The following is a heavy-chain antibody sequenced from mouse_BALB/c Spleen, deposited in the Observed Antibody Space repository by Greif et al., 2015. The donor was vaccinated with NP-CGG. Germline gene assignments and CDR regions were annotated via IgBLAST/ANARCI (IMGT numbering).Heavy chain of an antibody. Sequence: EVKLMESGGDLVKPGGSRKLSCAASGFTFSSYGMSWVRQTPDKRLEWVATISRGGSYTYYPDNVTGRFTISRDTAKHYRSLQRCSLKSEYSVMCYGAIQYDYDGFAYWCQGTLVTVSA. CDR2: ISRGGSYT. J-gene: IGHJ3*01. CDR1: GFTFSSYG. D-gene: IGHD2-4*01. V-gene: IGHV5-6*01. CDR3: AIQYDYDGFAY.